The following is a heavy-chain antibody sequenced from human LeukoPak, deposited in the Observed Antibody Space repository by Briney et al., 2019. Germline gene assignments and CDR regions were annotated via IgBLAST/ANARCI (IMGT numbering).Heavy chain of an antibody. V-gene: IGHV4-4*07. D-gene: IGHD3-10*01. CDR2: IYTSGST. CDR1: GGSISSYY. Sequence: PSETLSLTCTVSGGSISSYYWSWIRQPAGKGLEWIGRIYTSGSTNYNPSLTSRVTMSVDTSKNQFSLKLSSVTAADTAVYYCARDLLYYGSGNWFDPWGQGTLVTVSS. J-gene: IGHJ5*02. CDR3: ARDLLYYGSGNWFDP.